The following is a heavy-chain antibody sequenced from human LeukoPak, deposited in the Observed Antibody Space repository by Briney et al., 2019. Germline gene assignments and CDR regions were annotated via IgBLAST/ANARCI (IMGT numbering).Heavy chain of an antibody. D-gene: IGHD3-10*01. J-gene: IGHJ6*02. V-gene: IGHV3-30-3*02. CDR3: AKNTGGAGGMDV. CDR1: GFTFSSYA. Sequence: GRSLRLSCAASGFTFSSYAMHWVRQAPGKGLEWVAVISYDGSNKYYADSVKGRFTISRDNSKNTLYLQMNSLRAEDTAVYYCAKNTGGAGGMDVWGQGTTVTVSS. CDR2: ISYDGSNK.